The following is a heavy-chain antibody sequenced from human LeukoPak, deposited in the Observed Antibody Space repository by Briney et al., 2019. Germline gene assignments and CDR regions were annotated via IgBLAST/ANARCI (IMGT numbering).Heavy chain of an antibody. CDR3: AKTNCYFDY. Sequence: ASEKVSCKASGYTCTSYGISWVRQAAGQWLEWMGWISAYNGNTNYAQKLHGRVTMTTDTSTSTAYMELRSLRSDDTAVYYCAKTNCYFDYWGQGTLVTVSS. J-gene: IGHJ4*02. CDR2: ISAYNGNT. V-gene: IGHV1-18*01. CDR1: GYTCTSYG.